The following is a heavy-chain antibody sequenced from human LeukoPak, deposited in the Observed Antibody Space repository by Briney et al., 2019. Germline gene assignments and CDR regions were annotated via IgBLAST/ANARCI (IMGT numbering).Heavy chain of an antibody. Sequence: PGTSLRLPCAASGFTFSSYGMHWVRQRPGKGLEWVTVMWSNESHKYYADSVKGRFTVSRDSAKSTLYLQIESLKVEDTAVYYCAREGLLTSPNNAFDVWGQGTMVTVSS. CDR1: GFTFSSYG. J-gene: IGHJ3*01. CDR3: AREGLLTSPNNAFDV. CDR2: MWSNESHK. D-gene: IGHD3-16*01. V-gene: IGHV3-33*01.